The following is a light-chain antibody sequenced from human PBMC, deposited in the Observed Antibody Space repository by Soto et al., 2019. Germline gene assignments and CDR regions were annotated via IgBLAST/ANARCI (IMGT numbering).Light chain of an antibody. V-gene: IGKV1-5*01. CDR3: QQYDNYSWT. CDR2: DAS. J-gene: IGKJ1*01. Sequence: DIQMTQSPSTLSASIGDRVTITCRASQSINKLLAWYQQKPRQAPNLLIYDASTLNSGVPSRFNGSGSGTEFTLTIGCLQPDDFASYYCQQYDNYSWTFGQGTKVEIK. CDR1: QSINKL.